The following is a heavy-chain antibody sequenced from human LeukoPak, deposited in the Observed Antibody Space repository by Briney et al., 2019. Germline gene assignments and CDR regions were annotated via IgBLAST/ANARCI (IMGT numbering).Heavy chain of an antibody. V-gene: IGHV3-11*06. Sequence: PGGSLRLSCAASGFTFSDYYMSWIRQAPGRGLEWVSYLSSSSSYTNYADSVKGRFTISRDNAKNSLYLQMNSLRAEDTAVYYCARTNWGTPDYWGQGTLVTVSS. D-gene: IGHD7-27*01. J-gene: IGHJ4*02. CDR2: LSSSSSYT. CDR3: ARTNWGTPDY. CDR1: GFTFSDYY.